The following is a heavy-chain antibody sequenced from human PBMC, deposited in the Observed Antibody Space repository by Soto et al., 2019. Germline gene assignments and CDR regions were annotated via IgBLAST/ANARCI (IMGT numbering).Heavy chain of an antibody. CDR2: ISSSSSYI. V-gene: IGHV3-21*01. D-gene: IGHD3-22*01. J-gene: IGHJ4*02. Sequence: EVQLVESGGGLVKPGGSLRLSCAASGFTFSSYSMNWVRQAPGKGLEWVSSISSSSSYIYYADSVKGRFTISRDNAKNSLYLQMNSLRAEDTAVYYCASVYTAHSSGNPRRGGEIDYWGQGTLVTVSS. CDR1: GFTFSSYS. CDR3: ASVYTAHSSGNPRRGGEIDY.